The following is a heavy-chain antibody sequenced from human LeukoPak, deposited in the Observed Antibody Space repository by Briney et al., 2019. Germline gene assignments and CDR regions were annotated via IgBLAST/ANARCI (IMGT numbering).Heavy chain of an antibody. D-gene: IGHD3-10*01. V-gene: IGHV4-39*01. CDR1: GGSISSSSYY. J-gene: IGHJ4*02. CDR2: IYYSGST. CDR3: ARHAILWFGEPMYYFDY. Sequence: SETLSLTCTVSGGSISSSSYYWGWIRQPPGKGLEWIGSIYYSGSTYYNPSLKSRVTISVDTSKNQFSLKLSSVTAADTAVYYCARHAILWFGEPMYYFDYWGQGTLVTVSS.